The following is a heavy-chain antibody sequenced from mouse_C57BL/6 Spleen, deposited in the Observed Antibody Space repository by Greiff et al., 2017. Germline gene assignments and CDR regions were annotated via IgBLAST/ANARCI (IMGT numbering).Heavy chain of an antibody. D-gene: IGHD2-1*01. J-gene: IGHJ4*01. V-gene: IGHV5-12*01. CDR3: ARHGIYYGNYDAMDY. CDR2: ISNGGGST. CDR1: GFTFSDYY. Sequence: DVKLVESGGGLVQPGGSLKLSCAASGFTFSDYYMYWVRQTPEKRLEWVAYISNGGGSTYYPATVKGRFNISRDNAKNTLYLQMSRLKSEDTAMYYCARHGIYYGNYDAMDYWGQGTSVTVSS.